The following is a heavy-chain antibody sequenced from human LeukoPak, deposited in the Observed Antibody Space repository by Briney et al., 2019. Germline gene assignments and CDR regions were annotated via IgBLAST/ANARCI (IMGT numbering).Heavy chain of an antibody. Sequence: SETLSLTCSVSGGSISSSSYYWGWIRQPPGKGLEYIGSFSYSGSTYYNPSLKSRVTISVETSKNQVTLKLSSVTAADTAVYYCTRGETFEAFDYWGQGTLVTVSS. J-gene: IGHJ4*02. CDR3: TRGETFEAFDY. D-gene: IGHD3-16*01. CDR1: GGSISSSSYY. V-gene: IGHV4-39*01. CDR2: FSYSGST.